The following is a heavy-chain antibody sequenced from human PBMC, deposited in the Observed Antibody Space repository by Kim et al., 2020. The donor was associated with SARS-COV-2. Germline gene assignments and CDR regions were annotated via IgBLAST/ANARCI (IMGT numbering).Heavy chain of an antibody. Sequence: KGRITNSRDNSKNNLYLQLSSLRAEDTAIYYCAKEYHINHKDYGLDVWGQGTPVTVSS. J-gene: IGHJ6*02. CDR3: AKEYHINHKDYGLDV. V-gene: IGHV3-30*02.